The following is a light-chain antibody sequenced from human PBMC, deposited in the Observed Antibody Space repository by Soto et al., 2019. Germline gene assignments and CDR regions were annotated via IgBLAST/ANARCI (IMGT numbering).Light chain of an antibody. J-gene: IGLJ1*01. Sequence: QSALTQPASVSGSPGQSITISCTGTSSDVGGYNYVSWYQQHPGKAPKLMIYDVSNRPSGVSNRFSGSKCGNTASLTISGLQAEDEADYYCSSYTSSSPYYVFGTGTKVTVL. V-gene: IGLV2-14*01. CDR1: SSDVGGYNY. CDR3: SSYTSSSPYYV. CDR2: DVS.